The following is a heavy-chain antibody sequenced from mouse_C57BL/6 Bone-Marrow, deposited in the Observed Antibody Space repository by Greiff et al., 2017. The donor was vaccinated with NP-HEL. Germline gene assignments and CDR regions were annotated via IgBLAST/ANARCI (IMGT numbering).Heavy chain of an antibody. V-gene: IGHV14-4*01. CDR3: ATCYFDY. J-gene: IGHJ2*01. CDR2: IDPENGDT. Sequence: VQLQQSGAELVRPGASVKLSFTASGFNIKDDYMNWVKQRPEQGLEWIGWIDPENGDTAYASKFQGKATITSDTSSNTSYLCLSSLTSEDTAVYYCATCYFDYWGQGTTLTVSS. CDR1: GFNIKDDY.